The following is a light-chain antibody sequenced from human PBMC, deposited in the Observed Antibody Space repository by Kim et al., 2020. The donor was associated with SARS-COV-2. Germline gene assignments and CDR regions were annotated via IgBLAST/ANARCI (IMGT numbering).Light chain of an antibody. Sequence: QRVTISCTGSSSNIGAYYVVHWYQQLPGTAPKLLIHANTNRPSGVPDRFSGSKSDTSASLDITGLQAEDEAVYYCQSYDRSLSGSVFGGGTQLTVL. CDR3: QSYDRSLSGSV. V-gene: IGLV1-40*01. J-gene: IGLJ3*02. CDR2: ANT. CDR1: SSNIGAYYV.